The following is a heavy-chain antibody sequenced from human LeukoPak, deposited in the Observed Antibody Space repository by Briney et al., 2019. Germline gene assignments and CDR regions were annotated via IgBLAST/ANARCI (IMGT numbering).Heavy chain of an antibody. CDR1: GFTFSTYG. V-gene: IGHV3-30*02. J-gene: IGHJ5*02. Sequence: GGSLRLSCAASGFTFSTYGMHWVRQAPGKGLEWVAFIRYDAINKYYADSVKGRFTISRDNAKNTLYLQMNSLRAEDTAVYYCARVSYNWNGHGWFDPWGQGTLVTVSS. CDR2: IRYDAINK. D-gene: IGHD1-20*01. CDR3: ARVSYNWNGHGWFDP.